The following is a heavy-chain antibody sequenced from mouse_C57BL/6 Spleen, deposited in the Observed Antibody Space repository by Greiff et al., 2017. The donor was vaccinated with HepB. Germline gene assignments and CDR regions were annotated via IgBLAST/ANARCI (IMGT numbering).Heavy chain of an antibody. J-gene: IGHJ1*03. Sequence: QVQLQQSGAELARPGASVKLSCKASGYTFTSYGISWVKQRTGQGLEWIGEIYPRSGNTYYNEKFKGMATLTADKSSSTAYMELRSLTSEDSAVYFCAYYYGSSYQYFDVWGTGTTVTVSS. V-gene: IGHV1-81*01. CDR2: IYPRSGNT. CDR3: AYYYGSSYQYFDV. D-gene: IGHD1-1*01. CDR1: GYTFTSYG.